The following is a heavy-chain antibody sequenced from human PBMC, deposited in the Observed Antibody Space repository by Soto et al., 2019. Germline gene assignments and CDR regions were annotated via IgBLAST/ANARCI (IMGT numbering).Heavy chain of an antibody. Sequence: SVKVSCKASGGTFSSYAISWVRQAPGQGLEWMGGIIPIFGTAKYSQKFQGRVIIERDTSASTAYMELSSLRSEDTAVYYCARGGYFDSSNYLAYWGLGTLVTVSS. CDR3: ARGGYFDSSNYLAY. V-gene: IGHV1-69*05. D-gene: IGHD3-22*01. J-gene: IGHJ4*02. CDR2: IIPIFGTA. CDR1: GGTFSSYA.